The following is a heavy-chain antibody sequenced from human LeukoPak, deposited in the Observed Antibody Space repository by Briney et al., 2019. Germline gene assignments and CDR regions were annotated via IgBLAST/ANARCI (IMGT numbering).Heavy chain of an antibody. CDR1: GFTFSSYA. CDR3: AKLSGYGSGSWCFDY. CDR2: ISGSGGST. V-gene: IGHV3-23*01. Sequence: GGSLRLSCAASGFTFSSYAVSWVRQAPGKGLEWVSAISGSGGSTYYADSVKGRFTISRDNSKNTLYLQMNSLRAEGTAVYYCAKLSGYGSGSWCFDYWGQGTLVTVSS. D-gene: IGHD3-10*01. J-gene: IGHJ4*02.